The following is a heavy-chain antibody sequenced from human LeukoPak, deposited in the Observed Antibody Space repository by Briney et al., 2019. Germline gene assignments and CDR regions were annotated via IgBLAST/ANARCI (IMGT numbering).Heavy chain of an antibody. V-gene: IGHV1-8*01. CDR1: GYIFSDYD. D-gene: IGHD2-2*01. J-gene: IGHJ6*02. Sequence: GASVKVSCKASGYIFSDYDINWVRQATGQGLEWMGWMNPNSGNTGYAQKFQGRVTMTRNTSINTACMELSSLRSEDTAVYYCARGGTRCCTSTSCSDYYYYGMDVWGQGTTVTVSS. CDR3: ARGGTRCCTSTSCSDYYYYGMDV. CDR2: MNPNSGNT.